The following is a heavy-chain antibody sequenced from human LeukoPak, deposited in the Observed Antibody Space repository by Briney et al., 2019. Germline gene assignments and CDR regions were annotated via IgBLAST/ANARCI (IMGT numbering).Heavy chain of an antibody. CDR1: GFTVGSNY. CDR3: AREGHYYDSSGYYYAFDY. Sequence: GGSLRLSCAASGFTVGSNYMSWVRQAPGKGLEWVSVIYSGGSTYYADSVKGRSTISRDNSKNTLYLQMNSLRAEDTAVYYCAREGHYYDSSGYYYAFDYWGQGTLVTVSS. V-gene: IGHV3-53*01. J-gene: IGHJ4*02. CDR2: IYSGGST. D-gene: IGHD3-22*01.